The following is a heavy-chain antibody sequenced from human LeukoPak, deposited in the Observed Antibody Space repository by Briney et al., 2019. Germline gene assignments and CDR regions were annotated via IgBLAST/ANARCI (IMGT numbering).Heavy chain of an antibody. CDR1: GGSISNSSYY. V-gene: IGHV4-39*01. CDR2: IYYSGST. Sequence: SETLSLTCTVSGGSISNSSYYWGWIRQPPGKGLAWIGNIYYSGSTYYNPSLKSRVTISVDTSKNQFSLKLSSVTAADTAVYYCARHTVAGTAYYYYYGMDVWGQGTTVTVSS. D-gene: IGHD6-19*01. J-gene: IGHJ6*02. CDR3: ARHTVAGTAYYYYYGMDV.